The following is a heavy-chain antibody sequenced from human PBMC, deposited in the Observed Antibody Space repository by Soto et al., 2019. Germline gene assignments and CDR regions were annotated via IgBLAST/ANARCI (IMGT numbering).Heavy chain of an antibody. D-gene: IGHD3-22*01. CDR2: ISAYNGNT. Sequence: ASVKVSCKASGYTFTSYGISWVRQAPGRGREWMGWISAYNGNTNYAQKLQGRVTMTTDTSTSTAYMELRSLRSDDTAVYYCARAGHYYDSSGPNGYFDYWGQGTLVTVSS. V-gene: IGHV1-18*04. CDR1: GYTFTSYG. CDR3: ARAGHYYDSSGPNGYFDY. J-gene: IGHJ4*02.